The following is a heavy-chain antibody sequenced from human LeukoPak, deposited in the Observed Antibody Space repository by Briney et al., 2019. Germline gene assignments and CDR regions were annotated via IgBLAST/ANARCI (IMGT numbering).Heavy chain of an antibody. Sequence: SQTLSLTCTVSGGSISSGDYYWSWIRQPPGKGLEWIGYIYYSGSTYYNPSLKSRVTISVDTSKNQFSLKLSSVAAADTAVYYCARGIRGYGDNWYFDLWGRGTLVTVSS. CDR1: GGSISSGDYY. V-gene: IGHV4-30-4*08. CDR2: IYYSGST. CDR3: ARGIRGYGDNWYFDL. J-gene: IGHJ2*01. D-gene: IGHD4-17*01.